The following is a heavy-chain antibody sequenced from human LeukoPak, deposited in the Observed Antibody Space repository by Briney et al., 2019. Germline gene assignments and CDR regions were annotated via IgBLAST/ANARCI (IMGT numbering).Heavy chain of an antibody. CDR2: ILYDGSNN. Sequence: GGALRLSCAASGFTFSNYGMHWGRQAPGKGLEWVAAILYDGSNNYYGDSVKGRFTISRDNSNNTMYLQMNSMRAEDTAAYYCARAGYGDHDFDFWGQGTLVTVSS. V-gene: IGHV3-33*05. D-gene: IGHD4-17*01. J-gene: IGHJ4*02. CDR1: GFTFSNYG. CDR3: ARAGYGDHDFDF.